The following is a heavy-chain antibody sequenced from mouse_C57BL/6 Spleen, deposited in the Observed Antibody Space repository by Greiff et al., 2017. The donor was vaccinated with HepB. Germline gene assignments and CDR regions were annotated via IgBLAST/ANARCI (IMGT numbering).Heavy chain of an antibody. CDR2: IYPGSGST. Sequence: QVQLQQPGAELVKPGASVKMSCKASGYNFTSYWITWVKQRPGQGLEWIGDIYPGSGSTNYNEKFKSKATLTVDTSSSTAYMQLSSLTSEDSAVYYCARIGSSPHYYAMDYWGQGTSVTVSS. J-gene: IGHJ4*01. D-gene: IGHD1-1*01. CDR1: GYNFTSYW. V-gene: IGHV1-55*01. CDR3: ARIGSSPHYYAMDY.